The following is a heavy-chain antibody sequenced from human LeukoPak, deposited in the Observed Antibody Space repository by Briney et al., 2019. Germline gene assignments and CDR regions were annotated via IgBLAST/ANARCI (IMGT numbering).Heavy chain of an antibody. J-gene: IGHJ4*02. D-gene: IGHD3-22*01. Sequence: SETLSLTCTVSGGSISSYYWSWIRQPPGKGLEWIGYIYYSGSTNYNPSLKSRVTISVDTSKNQFSLKLSSVTTADTAVYYCATYSSGYYYVAYWGQGALVTVSS. V-gene: IGHV4-59*01. CDR2: IYYSGST. CDR3: ATYSSGYYYVAY. CDR1: GGSISSYY.